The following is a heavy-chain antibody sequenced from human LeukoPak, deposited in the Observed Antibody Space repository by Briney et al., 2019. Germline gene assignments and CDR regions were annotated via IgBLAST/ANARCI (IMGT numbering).Heavy chain of an antibody. CDR3: ARRSGYYWDAFGV. D-gene: IGHD3-22*01. Sequence: PGGSLRLSCAASGFTFSSYWMAWVRQAPGKGLEWVASIKQDGGETFYVDSVKGRFTISRDNAKNSLYLQMNSLRAEDTAVYYCARRSGYYWDAFGVWGQGTMVTVSS. J-gene: IGHJ3*01. V-gene: IGHV3-7*01. CDR2: IKQDGGET. CDR1: GFTFSSYW.